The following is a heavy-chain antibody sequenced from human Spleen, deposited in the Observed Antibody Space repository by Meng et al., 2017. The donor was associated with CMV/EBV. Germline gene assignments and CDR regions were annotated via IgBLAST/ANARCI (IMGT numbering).Heavy chain of an antibody. CDR2: INPSGGST. V-gene: IGHV1-46*01. Sequence: SGYTFTSYYLHWVRQAPGQGLEWMGIINPSGGSTSYAQKFQGRVTMTRDTSTSTVYMELSSLRSEDTAVYYCARVTAGIAAAGTDYWGQGTLVTVSS. D-gene: IGHD6-13*01. CDR1: GYTFTSYY. CDR3: ARVTAGIAAAGTDY. J-gene: IGHJ4*02.